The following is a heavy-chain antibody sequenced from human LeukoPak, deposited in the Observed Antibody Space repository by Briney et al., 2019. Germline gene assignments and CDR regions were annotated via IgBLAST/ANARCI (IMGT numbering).Heavy chain of an antibody. D-gene: IGHD3-22*01. Sequence: GASVKVSCKVSGYTLTELSMHWVRQAPGKGLEWMGGFDPEDGETIYAQKSQGRVTMTEDTSTDTAYMELSSLRSEDTAVYYCATALTYYYDSSGYPRYFDYWGQGTLVTVSS. CDR2: FDPEDGET. V-gene: IGHV1-24*01. J-gene: IGHJ4*02. CDR3: ATALTYYYDSSGYPRYFDY. CDR1: GYTLTELS.